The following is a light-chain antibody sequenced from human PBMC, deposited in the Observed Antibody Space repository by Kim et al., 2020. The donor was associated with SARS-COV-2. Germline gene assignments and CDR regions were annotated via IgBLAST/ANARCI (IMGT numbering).Light chain of an antibody. V-gene: IGLV1-44*01. CDR1: NSNSGSNT. J-gene: IGLJ7*01. CDR3: ATWDDSLTAV. CDR2: IND. Sequence: PGHRVSISCSGTNSNSGSNTVSWYQQVPGTAPKLLSYINDQRASGVPDRFSGSKSGTSASLAISGLQSEDEADYFCATWDDSLTAVFGGGTQLTVL.